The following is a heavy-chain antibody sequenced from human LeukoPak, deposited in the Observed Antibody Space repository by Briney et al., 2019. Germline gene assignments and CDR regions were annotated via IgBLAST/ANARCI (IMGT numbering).Heavy chain of an antibody. Sequence: GRSLRLSCAASGFTFDDYAMHWVRQAPGKGLEWVSGISWNSGSIGYADSVQGRFTISRDYAKNSLYLQMNSLRAEDTALYYCAKGANYDSSGYFTYWGQGTLVTVSS. V-gene: IGHV3-9*01. CDR3: AKGANYDSSGYFTY. CDR1: GFTFDDYA. CDR2: ISWNSGSI. J-gene: IGHJ4*02. D-gene: IGHD3-22*01.